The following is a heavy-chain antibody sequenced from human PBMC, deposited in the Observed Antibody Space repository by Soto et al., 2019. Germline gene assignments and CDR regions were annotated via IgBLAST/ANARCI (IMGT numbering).Heavy chain of an antibody. J-gene: IGHJ6*01. V-gene: IGHV2-5*02. CDR2: IYWDDDK. Sequence: QITLRESGATLGKPTQTLPLTCTLSGFSLSTSGVRVGWISQSQGKPLKWPALIYWDDDKRYSPSRKSRLTITKDTPKNQVLRTVTIMEPVDTAAYCCAHRNIYTNVLTDVW. D-gene: IGHD3-10*01. CDR1: GFSLSTSGVR. CDR3: AHRNIYTNVLTDV.